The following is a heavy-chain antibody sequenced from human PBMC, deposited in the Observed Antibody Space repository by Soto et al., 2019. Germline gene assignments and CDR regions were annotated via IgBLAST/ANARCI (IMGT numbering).Heavy chain of an antibody. CDR1: GYKFTTYW. Sequence: LTISCKGSGYKFTTYWIGWVRQMPGKGLEWMAIIYPDDSDSRYSPSFQGQVTISADKSISTAYLQWSSLKASDTAIYYCVATYGDYLDYWGQGTLVTVSS. J-gene: IGHJ4*02. CDR3: VATYGDYLDY. CDR2: IYPDDSDS. V-gene: IGHV5-51*01. D-gene: IGHD4-17*01.